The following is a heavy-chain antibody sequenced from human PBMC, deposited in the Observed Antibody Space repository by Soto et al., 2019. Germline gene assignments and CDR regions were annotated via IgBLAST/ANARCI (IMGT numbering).Heavy chain of an antibody. V-gene: IGHV4-34*01. CDR1: GGSFSGYY. CDR3: ARDKITGLFDY. Sequence: SETLSLTCAVYGGSFSGYYWTWIRQPPGTGLEWIGEINHSGSTNYNPSLKSRVTISLDTSKNQFSLKLTSLTAADTAVYYCARDKITGLFDYWGQGTLVTVSS. J-gene: IGHJ4*02. CDR2: INHSGST. D-gene: IGHD2-8*02.